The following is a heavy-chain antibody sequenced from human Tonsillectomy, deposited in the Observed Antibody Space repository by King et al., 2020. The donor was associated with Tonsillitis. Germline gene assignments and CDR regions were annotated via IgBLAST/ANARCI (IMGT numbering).Heavy chain of an antibody. J-gene: IGHJ4*02. CDR2: IYYSGST. V-gene: IGHV4-30-4*07. CDR3: ARGKGGYYDSSGYYAGTYYFDY. Sequence: VQLQESGPGPVKPSQTLSLTCAVSGGSISSGGYSWSWIRQPPGKGLEWIGYIYYSGSTYYNPSLKSRVTISVDTSKNQFSLKLSSVTAADTAVYYCARGKGGYYDSSGYYAGTYYFDYWGQGTLVTVSS. CDR1: GGSISSGGYS. D-gene: IGHD3-22*01.